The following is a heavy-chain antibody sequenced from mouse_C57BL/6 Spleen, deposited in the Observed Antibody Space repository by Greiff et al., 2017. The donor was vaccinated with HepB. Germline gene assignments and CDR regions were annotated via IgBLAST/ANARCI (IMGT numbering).Heavy chain of an antibody. Sequence: QVQLKQPGAELVRPGSSVKLSCKASGYTFTSYWMHWVKQRPIQGLEWIGNIDPSDSETHYNQKFKDKATLTVDKSSSTAYMQLSSLTSEDSAVYYCARIPLYYGSSYGYFDVWGTGTTVTVSS. CDR1: GYTFTSYW. J-gene: IGHJ1*03. D-gene: IGHD1-1*01. CDR3: ARIPLYYGSSYGYFDV. CDR2: IDPSDSET. V-gene: IGHV1-52*01.